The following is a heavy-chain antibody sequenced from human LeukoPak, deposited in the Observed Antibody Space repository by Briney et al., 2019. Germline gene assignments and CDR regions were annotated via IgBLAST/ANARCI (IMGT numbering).Heavy chain of an antibody. D-gene: IGHD4/OR15-4a*01. CDR2: IYYSGST. CDR3: ASASSGGAMVLVQAYIRQLDDPSINYFDY. J-gene: IGHJ4*02. CDR1: GGSISSSSYY. Sequence: SETLSLTCTVSGGSISSSSYYWGWIRQPPGKGLEWIGSIYYSGSTYYNPSLKSRVTISVDTSKNQFSLKLSSVTAADTAVYYCASASSGGAMVLVQAYIRQLDDPSINYFDYWGQGTLVSVSS. V-gene: IGHV4-39*07.